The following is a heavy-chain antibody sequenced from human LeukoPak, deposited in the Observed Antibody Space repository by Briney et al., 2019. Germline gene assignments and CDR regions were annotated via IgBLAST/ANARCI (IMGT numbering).Heavy chain of an antibody. V-gene: IGHV4-4*07. J-gene: IGHJ4*02. CDR1: GAAISSYF. Sequence: SETLSLTCTFSGAAISSYFWSWIRQPAGRGMEWIGRIYTSGTTNYNPSLKSRVTMSVDTSKNQFSLKLSSVTAADTAVYYCARGHDTINFKYWGQGTLVTVSS. CDR3: ARGHDTINFKY. CDR2: IYTSGTT. D-gene: IGHD5-24*01.